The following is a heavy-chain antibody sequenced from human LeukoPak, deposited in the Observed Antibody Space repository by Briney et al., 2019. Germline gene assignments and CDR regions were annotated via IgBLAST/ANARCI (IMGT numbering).Heavy chain of an antibody. V-gene: IGHV4-38-2*01. CDR2: IYHSGST. CDR1: GYSISSGYY. Sequence: SETLSLTCAVSGYSISSGYYWGWIRQPPGKGLEWIGSIYHSGSTYYNPSLKSRVTISVDTSKNQFSLKLSSVTAADTAVYYCAYDVAGTWRQFDYWGQGTLVTVSS. J-gene: IGHJ4*02. D-gene: IGHD6-19*01. CDR3: AYDVAGTWRQFDY.